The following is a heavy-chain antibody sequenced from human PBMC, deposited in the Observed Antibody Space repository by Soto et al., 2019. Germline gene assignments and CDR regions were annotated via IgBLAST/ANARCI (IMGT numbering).Heavy chain of an antibody. CDR1: GFTFSSYW. CDR3: ARDSVYDFWSGSPDP. V-gene: IGHV3-74*01. CDR2: INSDGSST. J-gene: IGHJ5*02. Sequence: GGSLRLSCAASGFTFSSYWMHWVRQAPGKGLVWVSRINSDGSSTSYADSVKGRFTISRDNAKNTLYLQMNSLRAEDTAVYYCARDSVYDFWSGSPDPWGQGTLVTVSS. D-gene: IGHD3-3*01.